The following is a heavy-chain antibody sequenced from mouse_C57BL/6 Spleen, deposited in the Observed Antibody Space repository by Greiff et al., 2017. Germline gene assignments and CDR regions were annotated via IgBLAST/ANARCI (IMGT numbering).Heavy chain of an antibody. J-gene: IGHJ4*01. V-gene: IGHV1-64*01. CDR3: ARPGSSFYAMDY. CDR2: IHPNSGST. Sequence: VQLQQPGAELVKPGAPVKLSRKASSYTFTSYWMHWVKQRPGQGLEWIGMIHPNSGSTNYNEKFKSKATLTVDKSSSTAYMQLSSLTSEDSAVYYCARPGSSFYAMDYWGQGTSVTVSS. CDR1: SYTFTSYW. D-gene: IGHD1-1*01.